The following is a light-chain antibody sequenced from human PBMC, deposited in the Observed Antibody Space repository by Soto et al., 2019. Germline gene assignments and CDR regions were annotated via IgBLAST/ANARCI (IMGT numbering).Light chain of an antibody. J-gene: IGLJ2*01. V-gene: IGLV3-21*02. CDR3: HVWDSSSAV. CDR1: NIGRIN. Sequence: SYVLTQPPSVSVALGQTARIACGGNNIGRINVHWYQQKPGQAPVLLVYDDFERPSGIPDRFSGSNSGNTATLTIRRVEAGDEADYYCHVWDSSSAVFGGGTKVTVL. CDR2: DDF.